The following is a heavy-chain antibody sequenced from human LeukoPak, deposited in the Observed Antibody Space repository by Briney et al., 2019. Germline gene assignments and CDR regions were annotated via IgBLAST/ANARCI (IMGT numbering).Heavy chain of an antibody. CDR3: ARSSSASYHHAFGL. V-gene: IGHV4-59*01. Sequence: SETLSLTCTVSGGSLNIYYWSWLRQPPGKGLEWIAFINDRGNTNYIPSLMSRVTISMDTSKSQFSLTLNSVTPADAGVYFCARSSSASYHHAFGLWGQGTPVTVSS. CDR2: INDRGNT. J-gene: IGHJ1*01. D-gene: IGHD3-10*01. CDR1: GGSLNIYY.